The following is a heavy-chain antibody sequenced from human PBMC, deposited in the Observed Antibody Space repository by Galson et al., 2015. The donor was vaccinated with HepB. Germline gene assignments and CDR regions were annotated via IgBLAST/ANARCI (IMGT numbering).Heavy chain of an antibody. Sequence: SVKVSCKASGYTFTSYGISWVRQAPGQGLEWMGWISAYNGNTNYAQKLQGRVTMTTDTSTSTAYMEVRSLRSDDTAVYYCAREGRCSSTSCYGWFDPWGQGTLVTVSS. CDR1: GYTFTSYG. D-gene: IGHD2-2*01. J-gene: IGHJ5*02. CDR3: AREGRCSSTSCYGWFDP. V-gene: IGHV1-18*01. CDR2: ISAYNGNT.